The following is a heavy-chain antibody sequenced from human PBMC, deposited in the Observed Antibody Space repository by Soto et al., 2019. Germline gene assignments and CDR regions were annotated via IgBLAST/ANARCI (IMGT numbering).Heavy chain of an antibody. CDR1: GFTFSSYG. J-gene: IGHJ4*02. CDR2: ISYDGNNK. Sequence: QVQLVESGAGVVQPGRSLRLSCAASGFTFSSYGMHWVRQAPGKGLEWVAVISYDGNNKYYADSVKGRFTISRDNSKNTLYLQMNSLRAEDTAVYYCAKDHLETTVTTPSYWGQGTLVTVSS. D-gene: IGHD4-17*01. V-gene: IGHV3-30*18. CDR3: AKDHLETTVTTPSY.